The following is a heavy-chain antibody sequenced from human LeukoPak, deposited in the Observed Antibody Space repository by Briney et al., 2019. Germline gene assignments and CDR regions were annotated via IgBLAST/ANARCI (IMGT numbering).Heavy chain of an antibody. Sequence: PSETLSLTCAVYGGSFSGYYWSWIRQPPGKGLEWIGEINHSGSTNYNPSLKSRVTISVDTSKNQFSLKLSSVTAADTAVYYCARADRWLLAYWGQGTLVTVSS. CDR1: GGSFSGYY. V-gene: IGHV4-34*01. CDR3: ARADRWLLAY. CDR2: INHSGST. J-gene: IGHJ4*02. D-gene: IGHD5-12*01.